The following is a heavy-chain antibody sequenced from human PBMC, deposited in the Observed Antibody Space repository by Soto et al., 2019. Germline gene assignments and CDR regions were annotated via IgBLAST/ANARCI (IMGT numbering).Heavy chain of an antibody. CDR2: ISAYNGNT. CDR3: ARDVTTVTTGGPDD. Sequence: QVQLVQSGAEVKKPGASVKVSCKASGYIFTKYGISWVRQAHGQGLEWMGWISAYNGNTNYAQKLQGRVTMTTDTSRSTAYMELMSVTSDDTAVYYCARDVTTVTTGGPDDWGQRSLVNVSS. CDR1: GYIFTKYG. D-gene: IGHD4-17*01. V-gene: IGHV1-18*01. J-gene: IGHJ4*02.